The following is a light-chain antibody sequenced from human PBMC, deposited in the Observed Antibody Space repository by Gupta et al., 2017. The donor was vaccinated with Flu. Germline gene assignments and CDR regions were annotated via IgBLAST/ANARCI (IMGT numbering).Light chain of an antibody. Sequence: QSVLTQPPSASGTPGQRVTISCSGSSSNIRTDYVYWFQQLPGTAPKLLIYRNNQRPSGVPDRSSGSKSGTSPSLAISGLRSEDEADYYCAAWDDSLSGPWVFGGGTKLTVL. CDR2: RNN. V-gene: IGLV1-47*01. CDR1: SSNIRTDY. CDR3: AAWDDSLSGPWV. J-gene: IGLJ3*02.